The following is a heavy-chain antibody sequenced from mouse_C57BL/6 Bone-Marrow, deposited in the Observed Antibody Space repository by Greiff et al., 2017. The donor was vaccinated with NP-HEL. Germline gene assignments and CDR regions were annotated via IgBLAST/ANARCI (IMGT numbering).Heavy chain of an antibody. V-gene: IGHV5-6*01. CDR2: ISSGGSYT. D-gene: IGHD1-1*01. CDR1: GFTFSSYG. CDR3: ARHGTTVVATYLDY. J-gene: IGHJ2*01. Sequence: EVKLMESGGDLVKPGGSLKLSCAASGFTFSSYGMSWVRQTPDKRLAWVATISSGGSYTYYPDSVKGRFTISRDNAKNTLYLQMSSLKSEDTAMYYCARHGTTVVATYLDYWGQGTTLTVSS.